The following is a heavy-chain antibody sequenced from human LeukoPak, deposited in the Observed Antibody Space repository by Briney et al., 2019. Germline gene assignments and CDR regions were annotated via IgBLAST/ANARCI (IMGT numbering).Heavy chain of an antibody. V-gene: IGHV4-59*08. Sequence: PSETLSLTCTVSGGSISSYYWSWIRQPPGKGLEWIGYIYYSGSTNYNPSLKSRVTISVDTSKNQFSLKLSSVTAADTAVYYCARLAYCGGDCYAGLDYWGQGTLVTVSS. CDR3: ARLAYCGGDCYAGLDY. D-gene: IGHD2-21*02. CDR2: IYYSGST. J-gene: IGHJ4*02. CDR1: GGSISSYY.